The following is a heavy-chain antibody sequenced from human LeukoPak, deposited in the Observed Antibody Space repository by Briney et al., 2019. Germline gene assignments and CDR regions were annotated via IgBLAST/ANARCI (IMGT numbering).Heavy chain of an antibody. D-gene: IGHD6-6*01. CDR1: GGSISSYY. V-gene: IGHV4-4*07. J-gene: IGHJ5*02. Sequence: SETLSLTCTVSGGSISSYYWSWIRQPAGKGLEWIGRIYTSGSTNYNPSLKSRVTMSVDTSKNQFSLKLSSVTAADTAVYYCARDLMHSSSWRYNWFDPWGQGTLVTVSS. CDR3: ARDLMHSSSWRYNWFDP. CDR2: IYTSGST.